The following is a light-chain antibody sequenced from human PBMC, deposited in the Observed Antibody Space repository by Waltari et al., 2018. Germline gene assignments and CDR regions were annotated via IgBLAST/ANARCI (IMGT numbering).Light chain of an antibody. Sequence: QSALTQPASVSGSPGQLITISCTGSGSDIGGSNLVSWYQQHPGKAPKLMIYEVTKRPSGVSIRCSGSKSGNTAALTISGLQAEDEGDYFCCSHAGSETYVVFGGGTKLTVL. CDR2: EVT. CDR3: CSHAGSETYVV. CDR1: GSDIGGSNL. J-gene: IGLJ2*01. V-gene: IGLV2-23*02.